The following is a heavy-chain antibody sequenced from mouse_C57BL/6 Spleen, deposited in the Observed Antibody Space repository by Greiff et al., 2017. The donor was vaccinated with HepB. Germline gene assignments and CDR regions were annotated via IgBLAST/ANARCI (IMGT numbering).Heavy chain of an antibody. D-gene: IGHD1-1*01. CDR1: GFTFSDYG. V-gene: IGHV5-17*01. J-gene: IGHJ2*01. CDR3: ARRIDGSNFFDY. Sequence: EVKLVESGGGLVKPGGSLKLSCAASGFTFSDYGMHWVRQAPEKGLEWVAYISSGSSTIYYADTVKGRFTISRDNAKNTLFLQMTRLRSEDTAMYYCARRIDGSNFFDYWGQGTTLTVSS. CDR2: ISSGSSTI.